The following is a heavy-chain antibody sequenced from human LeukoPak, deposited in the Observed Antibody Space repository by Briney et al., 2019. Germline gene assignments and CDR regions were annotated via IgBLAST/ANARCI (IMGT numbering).Heavy chain of an antibody. CDR2: INHSGST. CDR1: GESSSGYY. V-gene: IGHV4-34*01. J-gene: IGHJ4*02. Sequence: SETLSLTCAVYGESSSGYYWSWIRQPPGKGLEWIGEINHSGSTNYNPSLESRVTISVDTSKNQFSLKLSSVTAADTAVYYCARGFYYETSAYFDYWGQGTLVTVSS. D-gene: IGHD3-22*01. CDR3: ARGFYYETSAYFDY.